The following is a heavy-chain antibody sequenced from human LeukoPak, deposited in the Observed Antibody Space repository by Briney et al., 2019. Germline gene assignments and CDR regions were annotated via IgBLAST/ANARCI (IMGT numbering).Heavy chain of an antibody. J-gene: IGHJ3*02. Sequence: PGGSLRLSCAASGFTFSSYEMNWVRQAPGKGLEWVSYISSSGSTIYYADSVKGRLTISRDNAKNSLYLQMNSLRAEDTAVYYCARGPSYYEILTAFPVGPLGMPIWGQGTMVTVSS. V-gene: IGHV3-48*03. D-gene: IGHD3-9*01. CDR1: GFTFSSYE. CDR3: ARGPSYYEILTAFPVGPLGMPI. CDR2: ISSSGSTI.